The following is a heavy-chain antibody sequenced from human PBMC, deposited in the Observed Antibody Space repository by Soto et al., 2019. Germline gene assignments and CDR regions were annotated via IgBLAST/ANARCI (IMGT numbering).Heavy chain of an antibody. Sequence: EGSLRLSCAASAFSHSNYGMSWVRQAPGKGLEWASGSSASGETTYYADSVKGRFTLSRDNSKNTVFLQMNSLRAEDTAVYYCAKAFRRSSRKHDVFEVWGPGTMVIVSS. CDR2: SSASGETT. V-gene: IGHV3-23*01. D-gene: IGHD6-13*01. CDR3: AKAFRRSSRKHDVFEV. CDR1: AFSHSNYG. J-gene: IGHJ3*01.